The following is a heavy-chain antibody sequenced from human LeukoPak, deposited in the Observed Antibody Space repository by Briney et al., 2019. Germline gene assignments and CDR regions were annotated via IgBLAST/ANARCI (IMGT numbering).Heavy chain of an antibody. CDR3: AKDQVRGAKEGYYFDY. V-gene: IGHV3-30*02. D-gene: IGHD3-10*01. CDR2: IRYDGSNK. CDR1: GFTFSSYG. Sequence: GGSLRLSCAASGFTFSSYGMHWVRQAPGKGLEWVAFIRYDGSNKYYADSVKGRFTISRDNSKNTLYLQMNSLRAEDTAVYYCAKDQVRGAKEGYYFDYWGQGTLVTVSS. J-gene: IGHJ4*02.